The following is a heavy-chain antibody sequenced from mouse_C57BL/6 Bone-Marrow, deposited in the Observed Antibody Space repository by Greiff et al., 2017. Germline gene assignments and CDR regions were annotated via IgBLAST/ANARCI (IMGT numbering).Heavy chain of an antibody. CDR3: ARDHWDVWFAY. CDR1: EYEFPSHD. CDR2: INSDGGST. Sequence: EVQGVESGGGLVQPGESLKLSCESNEYEFPSHDMSWVRKTPEKRLELVAAINSDGGSTYYPDTMERRVIISRDTTKQTLYLQMSRLRSEDTALYYCARDHWDVWFAYWGQGTLVTVSA. J-gene: IGHJ3*01. V-gene: IGHV5-2*01. D-gene: IGHD4-1*01.